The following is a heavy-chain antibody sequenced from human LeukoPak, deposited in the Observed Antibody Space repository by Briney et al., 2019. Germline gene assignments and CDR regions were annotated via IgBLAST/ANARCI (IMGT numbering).Heavy chain of an antibody. CDR1: GGPITTKTNY. Sequence: SETLSLTCTVSGGPITTKTNYWAWTRQPPGKGLEWIASVYYSRATYYNPSLKTRLPLSVHPSKTQFSLSLCSVTPPDTVVYFCARHSMYDSGTYTFDVWGQGALVTVSS. V-gene: IGHV4-39*01. D-gene: IGHD3-10*01. CDR3: ARHSMYDSGTYTFDV. CDR2: VYYSRAT. J-gene: IGHJ4*02.